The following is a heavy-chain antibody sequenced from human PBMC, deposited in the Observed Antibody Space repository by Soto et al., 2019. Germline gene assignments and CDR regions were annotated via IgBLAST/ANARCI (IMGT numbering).Heavy chain of an antibody. Sequence: KPSETLCLTCAVSGYSIRSGYFWGWIRQPPGKGLEWIGSMYHSGITYYNLSLKSRVTISVDTSKNQLSLKLSSATAADTAVYYCARSMYSTSAQLYYGMDVWGQGTTVTVSS. CDR3: ARSMYSTSAQLYYGMDV. CDR1: GYSIRSGYF. D-gene: IGHD6-6*01. CDR2: MYHSGIT. V-gene: IGHV4-38-2*01. J-gene: IGHJ6*02.